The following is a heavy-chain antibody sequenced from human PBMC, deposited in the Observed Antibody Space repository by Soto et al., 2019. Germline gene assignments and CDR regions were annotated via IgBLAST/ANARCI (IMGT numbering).Heavy chain of an antibody. CDR1: GFTFSSYA. D-gene: IGHD3-16*01. Sequence: EVQLLESGGGLVQPGGSLRLSCAASGFTFSSYAMSWVRQAPGKGLEWVSAISGSGGSTYYADSVKGRFTISRDNSKKPLNRQINSLGAGDPAVFYCAKGPICVLRAPPAHGGKAPLV. V-gene: IGHV3-23*01. CDR3: AKGPICVLRAPPAH. J-gene: IGHJ1*01. CDR2: ISGSGGST.